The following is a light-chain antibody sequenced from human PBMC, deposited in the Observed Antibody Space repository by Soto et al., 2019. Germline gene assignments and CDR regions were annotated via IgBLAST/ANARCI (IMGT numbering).Light chain of an antibody. Sequence: QSVLTQPASVSGSPGQSITISCTGTSSDIGGYNYVSWYQQHPGKAPKLMIYDVSDRPSGVSNRISGSKSGNTASLTISGLQAEDEADYYCASYASSNTVLFGGGTQLTVL. V-gene: IGLV2-14*03. CDR3: ASYASSNTVL. CDR1: SSDIGGYNY. J-gene: IGLJ2*01. CDR2: DVS.